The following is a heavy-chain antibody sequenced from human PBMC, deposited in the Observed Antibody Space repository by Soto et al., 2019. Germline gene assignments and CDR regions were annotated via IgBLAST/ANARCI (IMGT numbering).Heavy chain of an antibody. Sequence: ASVKVSCKASGYTFTSYGISWVRQAPGQGLEWMGWISAYNGNTNYAQKLQGRVTMTTDTSTSTAYMELRSLRSDDTAVYYCARVCSGGSCYSGGWFDPWGQGTLVTVS. CDR3: ARVCSGGSCYSGGWFDP. CDR2: ISAYNGNT. V-gene: IGHV1-18*01. D-gene: IGHD2-15*01. J-gene: IGHJ5*02. CDR1: GYTFTSYG.